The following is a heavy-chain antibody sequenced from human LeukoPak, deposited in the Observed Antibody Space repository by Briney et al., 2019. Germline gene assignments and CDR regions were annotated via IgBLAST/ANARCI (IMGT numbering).Heavy chain of an antibody. CDR1: GGSFSGYY. Sequence: SETLSLTCAVYGGSFSGYYWSWIRQPPGKGLEWIGEINHSGSTNHNPSLKSRVTISVDTSKNQFSLKLSSVTAADTAVYYCARGRHYYGSGSYYPPDYWGQGTLVTVSS. CDR3: ARGRHYYGSGSYYPPDY. CDR2: INHSGST. D-gene: IGHD3-10*01. V-gene: IGHV4-34*01. J-gene: IGHJ4*02.